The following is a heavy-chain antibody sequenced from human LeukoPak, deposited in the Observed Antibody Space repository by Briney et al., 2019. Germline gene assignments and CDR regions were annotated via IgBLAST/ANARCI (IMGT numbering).Heavy chain of an antibody. Sequence: PGGSLRLSCAASGLTFSSYWMSWVRQAPGKGLEWVANIQQDGSEKYYVDSVKGRFTISRDNAKNSLYLQMNSLRAEDTAVYYCARFQIPEPTYWGQGTLVTVSS. CDR1: GLTFSSYW. CDR2: IQQDGSEK. CDR3: ARFQIPEPTY. V-gene: IGHV3-7*01. J-gene: IGHJ4*02.